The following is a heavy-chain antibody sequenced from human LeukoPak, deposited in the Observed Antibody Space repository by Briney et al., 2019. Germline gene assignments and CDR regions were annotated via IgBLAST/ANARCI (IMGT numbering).Heavy chain of an antibody. V-gene: IGHV4-38-2*02. D-gene: IGHD6-13*01. Sequence: PSETLSLTCTVSGYSINSGYYWGWIRQPPGQGLEWIGTIYHSGNTYYNPSLKSRVTISVDTSKNQFSLNLSSVTAADTAVYYCARADYSSSWSHDYYYMDVWGKGTTVTASS. CDR1: GYSINSGYY. CDR3: ARADYSSSWSHDYYYMDV. CDR2: IYHSGNT. J-gene: IGHJ6*03.